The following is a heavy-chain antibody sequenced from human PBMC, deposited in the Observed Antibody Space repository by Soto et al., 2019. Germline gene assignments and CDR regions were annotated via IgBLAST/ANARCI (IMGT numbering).Heavy chain of an antibody. J-gene: IGHJ5*02. V-gene: IGHV3-30*18. D-gene: IGHD3-22*01. Sequence: GGSLRLSCAASGFTFSSYGMHWVRQAPGKGLEWVAVISYDGSNKYYADSVKGRFTISRDNSKNTLYLQMNSLRAEDTAVYYCAKDPLYYDSSGYYIEDNWFDPWGQGTLVTVSS. CDR3: AKDPLYYDSSGYYIEDNWFDP. CDR2: ISYDGSNK. CDR1: GFTFSSYG.